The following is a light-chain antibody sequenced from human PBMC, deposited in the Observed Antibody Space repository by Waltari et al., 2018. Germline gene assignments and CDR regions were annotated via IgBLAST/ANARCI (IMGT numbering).Light chain of an antibody. CDR1: QSVRNN. V-gene: IGKV3D-15*01. CDR3: QQYDNVIT. CDR2: DAS. Sequence: ELVVTQSPAALSLSPGDRVTISCRASQSVRNNFAWYQQKPGQAPRLLIFDASTRATGIPARVSGSGSGTEFTLTINTLQSEDFGIYYCQQYDNVITFGQGTRLEIK. J-gene: IGKJ5*01.